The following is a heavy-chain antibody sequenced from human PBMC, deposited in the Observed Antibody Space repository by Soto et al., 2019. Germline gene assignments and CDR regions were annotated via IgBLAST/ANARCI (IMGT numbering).Heavy chain of an antibody. CDR2: IYYSGST. V-gene: IGHV4-61*01. J-gene: IGHJ4*02. CDR1: GGSVSSGSYY. Sequence: SETLSLTCTVSGGSVSSGSYYWSWIRQPPGKGLEWIGYIYYSGSTNYNPSLKSRVTISVETSKNQFSLKLSSVTAADTAVYYCARLDYGGNFNFDYWGQGTLVTVSS. D-gene: IGHD4-17*01. CDR3: ARLDYGGNFNFDY.